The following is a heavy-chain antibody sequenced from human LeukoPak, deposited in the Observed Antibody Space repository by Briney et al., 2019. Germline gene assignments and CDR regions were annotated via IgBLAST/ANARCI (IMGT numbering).Heavy chain of an antibody. J-gene: IGHJ2*01. CDR3: ASVGPPWYFDL. D-gene: IGHD1-26*01. CDR1: GGSISSGGYS. V-gene: IGHV4-61*08. CDR2: IYYSGST. Sequence: SQTLSLTCAVSGGSISSGGYSWSWIRQPPGKGLEWIGYIYYSGSTNYNPSLKSRVTISVDTSKNQFSLKLSSVTAADTAVYYCASVGPPWYFDLWGRGTLVTVSS.